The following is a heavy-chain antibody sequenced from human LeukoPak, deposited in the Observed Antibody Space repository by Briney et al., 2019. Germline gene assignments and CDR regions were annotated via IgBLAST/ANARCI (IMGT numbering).Heavy chain of an antibody. CDR2: IRYDGSHK. Sequence: PGGSLRLSCAASGFTFSSYGMHWVRQAPGKGLEWVAFIRYDGSHKYSADSVKGRFTISRDNSKNTLYLQMNSLRAEDTAVYYCATGSYDFWSNFGLEPYWGQGTLVTVSS. J-gene: IGHJ4*02. D-gene: IGHD3-3*01. CDR1: GFTFSSYG. CDR3: ATGSYDFWSNFGLEPY. V-gene: IGHV3-30*02.